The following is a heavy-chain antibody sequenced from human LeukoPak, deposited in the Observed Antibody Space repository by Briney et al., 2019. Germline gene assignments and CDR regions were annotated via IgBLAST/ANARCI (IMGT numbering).Heavy chain of an antibody. V-gene: IGHV3-53*01. J-gene: IGHJ6*02. CDR3: ARDKVTMVRGVTAYYYGMDV. D-gene: IGHD3-10*01. CDR2: ISSGGST. Sequence: GGSLRLSCAASGFTVSSNYMSWVRQAPGKGLEWVSVISSGGSTYYPDSVKGRFTISRDNSKNTLYLQMNSLRAEDTAVYYCARDKVTMVRGVTAYYYGMDVWGQGTTVTVSS. CDR1: GFTVSSNY.